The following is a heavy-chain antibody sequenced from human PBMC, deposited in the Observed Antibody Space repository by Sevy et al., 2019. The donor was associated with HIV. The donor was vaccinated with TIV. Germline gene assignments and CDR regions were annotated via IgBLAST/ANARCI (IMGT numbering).Heavy chain of an antibody. CDR2: VTPGTDI. D-gene: IGHD7-27*01. V-gene: IGHV3-21*06. Sequence: GGSLRLSCAASGFTLSGYSISWVRQAPGKGLEWVSSVTPGTDIYYGDSVRGRFTASRDNAKNSVYLQMNSLRDEDKAVYYCARDFLTGDRREAFDIWGQGTKVTVSS. J-gene: IGHJ3*02. CDR1: GFTLSGYS. CDR3: ARDFLTGDRREAFDI.